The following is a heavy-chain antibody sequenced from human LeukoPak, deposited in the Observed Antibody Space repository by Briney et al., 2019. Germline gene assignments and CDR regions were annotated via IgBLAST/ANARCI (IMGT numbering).Heavy chain of an antibody. CDR3: ARSRYCSSTSCSYNWFDP. CDR2: INHSGST. Sequence: SETLSLTCAVYGGSFSGYYWSWIRQPPGKGLEWIGEINHSGSTNYNPSLKSRVTISVDTSKNQFSLKLSSVTAADTVVYYCARSRYCSSTSCSYNWFDPWGQGTLVTVSS. J-gene: IGHJ5*02. V-gene: IGHV4-34*01. D-gene: IGHD2-2*01. CDR1: GGSFSGYY.